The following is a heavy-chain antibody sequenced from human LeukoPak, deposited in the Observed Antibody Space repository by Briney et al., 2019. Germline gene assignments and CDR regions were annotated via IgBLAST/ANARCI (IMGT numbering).Heavy chain of an antibody. D-gene: IGHD5-12*01. J-gene: IGHJ4*02. V-gene: IGHV3-7*01. Sequence: GGSLRVSCAASGFPFTTYWITWVRQALGKGLEWVASIKNDGSEKYYVDSVKGRFTISRDNAENSLFLQMNSLRVEDTAIYYCTRDSGLTGYDLLDYWGQGTLVTVSS. CDR3: TRDSGLTGYDLLDY. CDR1: GFPFTTYW. CDR2: IKNDGSEK.